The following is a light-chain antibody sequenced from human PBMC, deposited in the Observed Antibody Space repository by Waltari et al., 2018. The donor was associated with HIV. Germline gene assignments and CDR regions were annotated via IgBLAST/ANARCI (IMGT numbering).Light chain of an antibody. V-gene: IGLV1-44*01. Sequence: QSVLTQPPSSSGTPGQRVTISCSGGSSKVGRTTVNWYQQLPGAAPKLLILNTDERPSGVPDRFSGSKSGTSASLAISGLQSEDEADYYCAAWDDSLNTYVFGSGTTVTVL. CDR1: SSKVGRTT. J-gene: IGLJ1*01. CDR2: NTD. CDR3: AAWDDSLNTYV.